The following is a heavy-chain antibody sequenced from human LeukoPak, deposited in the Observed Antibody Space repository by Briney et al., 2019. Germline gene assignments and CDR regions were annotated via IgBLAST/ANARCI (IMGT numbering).Heavy chain of an antibody. Sequence: WETLSLTRTVSGGSICLYYWSWIRQPPGKGLEWIGYVYYTGSTSYNPSLQSRVTMSLDTAKNQCSLELNSVTPADTAVYYCARGGNYWHQWWFDPWGRGTLVSVSS. J-gene: IGHJ5*02. CDR2: VYYTGST. V-gene: IGHV4-59*01. CDR1: GGSICLYY. CDR3: ARGGNYWHQWWFDP. D-gene: IGHD1-26*01.